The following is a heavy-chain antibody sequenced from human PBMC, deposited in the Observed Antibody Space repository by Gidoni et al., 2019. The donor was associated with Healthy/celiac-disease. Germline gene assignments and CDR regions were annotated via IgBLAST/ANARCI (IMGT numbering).Heavy chain of an antibody. V-gene: IGHV3-23*01. Sequence: EVQLLESGGGLVQPGGSLSLSCAASGFTFSSYAMSWVRQAPGKGLEWVSAISGSGGSTYYADSVKGRFTISRDNSKNTLYLQMNSLRAEDTAVYYCAKPPYVWGSYRHPFDYWGQGTLVTVSS. D-gene: IGHD3-16*02. CDR2: ISGSGGST. CDR3: AKPPYVWGSYRHPFDY. CDR1: GFTFSSYA. J-gene: IGHJ4*02.